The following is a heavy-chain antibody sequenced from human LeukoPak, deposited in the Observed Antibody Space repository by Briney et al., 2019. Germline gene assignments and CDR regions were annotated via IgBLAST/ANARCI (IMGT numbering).Heavy chain of an antibody. CDR2: INYSGTT. D-gene: IGHD3-3*01. V-gene: IGHV4-59*08. CDR3: ARGVIIINWFDS. J-gene: IGHJ5*01. Sequence: SETLSLTCTVSGDSISSYYWSWIRQPPGKGLEWMGYINYSGTTNYTPSLKSRVSISVDTSKNQFSLNLNSVTAADTAVYYCARGVIIINWFDSWGQGTRVTVSS. CDR1: GDSISSYY.